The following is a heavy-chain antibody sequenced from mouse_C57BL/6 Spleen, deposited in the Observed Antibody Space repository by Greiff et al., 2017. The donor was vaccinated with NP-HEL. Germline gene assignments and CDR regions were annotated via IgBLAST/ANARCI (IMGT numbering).Heavy chain of an antibody. CDR1: GYSFTGYY. CDR3: ARSPYDYDRGWFAY. J-gene: IGHJ3*01. CDR2: INPSTGGT. Sequence: EVQLVESGPELVKPGASVKISCKASGYSFTGYYMNWVKQSPEKSLVWIGEINPSTGGTTYNQKFKAKATLTVDKSSSTAYMQLKSLTSEDSAVYYCARSPYDYDRGWFAYWGQGTLVTVSA. D-gene: IGHD2-4*01. V-gene: IGHV1-42*01.